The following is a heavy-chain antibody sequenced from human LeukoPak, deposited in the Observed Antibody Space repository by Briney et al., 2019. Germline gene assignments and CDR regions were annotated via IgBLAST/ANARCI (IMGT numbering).Heavy chain of an antibody. V-gene: IGHV1-69*06. CDR3: ARGGVGYGDYELDYFDY. CDR1: GGTFNSYA. D-gene: IGHD4-17*01. CDR2: IIPIFGTT. Sequence: GASVKVSCKASGGTFNSYAISWVRQAPGQGLEWMGGIIPIFGTTNYARKFRGRVTLTADKSTRTAYMELSSLRSEDTAVYYCARGGVGYGDYELDYFDYWGQGTLVTVSS. J-gene: IGHJ4*02.